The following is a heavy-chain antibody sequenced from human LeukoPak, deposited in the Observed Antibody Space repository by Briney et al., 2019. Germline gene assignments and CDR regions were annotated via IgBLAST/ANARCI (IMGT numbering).Heavy chain of an antibody. CDR3: ARDLRKRYCSSTSCYTSPYYYYMDV. CDR2: IIPIFGTA. J-gene: IGHJ6*03. Sequence: ASVKVSCKASGGTFSSYAISWVRQAPGQGLEWMGRIIPIFGTANYAQKFQGRVTITTDESTSTAYMELSSLRSEDTAVYYCARDLRKRYCSSTSCYTSPYYYYMDVWGKGTTVTVSS. CDR1: GGTFSSYA. D-gene: IGHD2-2*02. V-gene: IGHV1-69*05.